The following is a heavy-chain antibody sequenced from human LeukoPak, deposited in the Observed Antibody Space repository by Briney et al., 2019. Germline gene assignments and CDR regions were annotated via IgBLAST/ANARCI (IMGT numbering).Heavy chain of an antibody. CDR3: ARIYNDTSGNHNQAFDM. D-gene: IGHD3-22*01. CDR2: IYYSGST. Sequence: SETLSLTCTVSGGSISSSSYYWGWIRQPPGKGLEWIGSIYYSGSTYYNPSLKSRLTISVDTSESQVSLKLSSVTPVDTAVYYCARIYNDTSGNHNQAFDMWGQGTMVTVSS. J-gene: IGHJ3*02. CDR1: GGSISSSSYY. V-gene: IGHV4-39*07.